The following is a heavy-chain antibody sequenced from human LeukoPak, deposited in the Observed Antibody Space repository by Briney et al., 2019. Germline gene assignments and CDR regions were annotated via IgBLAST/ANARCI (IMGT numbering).Heavy chain of an antibody. CDR3: AKDWRYSYGQARLIYYYGMDV. V-gene: IGHV3-23*01. CDR1: GFTFSSYA. J-gene: IGHJ6*02. D-gene: IGHD5-18*01. CDR2: ISGSGGST. Sequence: GGSLRLSCAASGFTFSSYAMSGVRQAPGKGLEGVSAISGSGGSTYYADSVKGRFTISRDNSKNTLYLQMNSLRAEDTAVYYCAKDWRYSYGQARLIYYYGMDVWGQGTTVTVSS.